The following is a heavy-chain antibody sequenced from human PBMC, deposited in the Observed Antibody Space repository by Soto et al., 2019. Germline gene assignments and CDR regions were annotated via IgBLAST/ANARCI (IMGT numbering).Heavy chain of an antibody. Sequence: QVQLVQSGAEVKKPGSSVKVSCKASGGTFSSYAISWVRQAPGQGLEWMGGIIPIFGTANYAQKFQGRVTITADESTSTAYMERISLRSEDTAVYYCARERGLGYYYDNSGYYPAAFDYWGQGTLVTVSS. J-gene: IGHJ4*02. CDR1: GGTFSSYA. CDR2: IIPIFGTA. V-gene: IGHV1-69*01. CDR3: ARERGLGYYYDNSGYYPAAFDY. D-gene: IGHD3-22*01.